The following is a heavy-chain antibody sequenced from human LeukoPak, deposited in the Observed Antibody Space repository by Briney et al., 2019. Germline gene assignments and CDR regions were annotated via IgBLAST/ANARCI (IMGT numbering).Heavy chain of an antibody. J-gene: IGHJ4*02. CDR2: IHQNGRA. D-gene: IGHD3-16*01. Sequence: SETLSLTCTVSGDFISTYYGRWVRQAPGKGLEWFGYIHQNGRANYNPSLRSRATIFLDSSKNQFSLPLTFVTTADTAVYYCARGPSHGGSYFHSWGQDILVTISS. V-gene: IGHV4-59*01. CDR1: GDFISTYY. CDR3: ARGPSHGGSYFHS.